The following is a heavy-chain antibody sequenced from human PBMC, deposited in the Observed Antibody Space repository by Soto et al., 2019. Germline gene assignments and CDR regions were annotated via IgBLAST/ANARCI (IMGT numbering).Heavy chain of an antibody. D-gene: IGHD3-16*01. CDR2: INTYNGNT. Sequence: QVQLVQSGAEVKNPGASVKVSCKASGYTFTRYGIGWARQAPGQGLEWMGLINTYNGNTNYAHNVQGRVTLTTDTSTSTAYMELRSLRSNDTAIYYCAMVDVYVTPSPQDVWGQGTTVIVSS. CDR1: GYTFTRYG. J-gene: IGHJ6*02. CDR3: AMVDVYVTPSPQDV. V-gene: IGHV1-18*01.